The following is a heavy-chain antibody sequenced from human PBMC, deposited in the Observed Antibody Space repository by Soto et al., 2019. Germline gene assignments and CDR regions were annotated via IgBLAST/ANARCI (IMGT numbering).Heavy chain of an antibody. CDR1: GDSINNYF. V-gene: IGHV4-59*01. CDR3: ARARQRDTGRGLDV. J-gene: IGHJ6*02. D-gene: IGHD5-18*01. CDR2: ISYSGST. Sequence: LSLTCTISGDSINNYFWNWIRQSPGKGLEWIGYISYSGSTSYNPSLQSRVTISSDTSKNQFSLELSSVTAADTAVYYCARARQRDTGRGLDVWGQGTTVTVS.